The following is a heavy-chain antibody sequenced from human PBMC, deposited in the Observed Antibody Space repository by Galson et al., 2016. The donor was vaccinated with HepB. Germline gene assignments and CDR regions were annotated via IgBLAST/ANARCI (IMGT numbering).Heavy chain of an antibody. V-gene: IGHV4-31*03. CDR1: GDSISSGDHY. CDR3: ARDITRLGGFFDL. D-gene: IGHD3-3*01. CDR2: VYHNGRD. Sequence: TLFLTCSVSGDSISSGDHYWTRIRQHPGKGLEWIGYVYHNGRDYYNPALQGRVTISVDTSQNLFSLKMSHVTAADTAVYFCARDITRLGGFFDLWGQGTLVTVSS. J-gene: IGHJ4*02.